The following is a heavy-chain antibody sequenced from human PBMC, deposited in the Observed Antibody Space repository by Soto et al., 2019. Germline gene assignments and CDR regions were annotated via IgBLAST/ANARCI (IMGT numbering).Heavy chain of an antibody. Sequence: GGSLRLSCAASGFTFSSYTMHWVRQAPGKGLEWVALISYHGSNKYYADSVKGRFTISRDNSENTLYLQMNSLRVEDTGVYSCARDSHYFDSSGSYHDHFPSAPTRDGMDVWGQGTKVTVYS. J-gene: IGHJ6*02. CDR3: ARDSHYFDSSGSYHDHFPSAPTRDGMDV. V-gene: IGHV3-30-3*01. CDR2: ISYHGSNK. D-gene: IGHD3-22*01. CDR1: GFTFSSYT.